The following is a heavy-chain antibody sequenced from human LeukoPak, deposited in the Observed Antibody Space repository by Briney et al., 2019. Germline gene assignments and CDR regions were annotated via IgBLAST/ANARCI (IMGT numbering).Heavy chain of an antibody. V-gene: IGHV1-2*02. J-gene: IGHJ4*02. CDR2: INTHSGGT. D-gene: IGHD2-21*02. Sequence: ASVKVSCKASGFTFTVYYIHWVRQAPGQGLEWMGYINTHSGGTNSPQKFQGRVTMTTDTSISAAYMKLSSLISDDTAMYYCVREGNELLSKNFDYWGQGTLVTVSS. CDR1: GFTFTVYY. CDR3: VREGNELLSKNFDY.